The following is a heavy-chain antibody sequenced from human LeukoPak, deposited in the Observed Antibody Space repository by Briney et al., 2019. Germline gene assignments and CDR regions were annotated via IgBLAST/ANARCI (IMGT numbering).Heavy chain of an antibody. J-gene: IGHJ6*02. Sequence: PSQTLSLTCTVSGGSISSGSYYWSWIRQPAGKGLEWIGRINTSGSTNYNPSLKSRVTILVDTSKNQFSLKLSSVTAADTAVYYCASIQSYYFGLDVWGQGTTVTVSS. D-gene: IGHD4-11*01. CDR1: GGSISSGSYY. V-gene: IGHV4-61*02. CDR2: INTSGST. CDR3: ASIQSYYFGLDV.